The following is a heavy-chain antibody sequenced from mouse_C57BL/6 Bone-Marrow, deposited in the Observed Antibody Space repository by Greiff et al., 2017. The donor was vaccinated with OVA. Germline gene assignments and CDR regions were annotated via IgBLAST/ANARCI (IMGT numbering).Heavy chain of an antibody. Sequence: VQLQQSGPALVKPGASVKISCKASGYSFPDYNLNWVKQSTGTSLEWIGVNNPNYGTTSYNQKFKGKATLTVDQSSSTAYMQLNSLTSEDAAVYYCARYLLGGSDYWGQGTTRTVSS. D-gene: IGHD5-1*01. J-gene: IGHJ2*01. CDR2: NNPNYGTT. CDR3: ARYLLGGSDY. CDR1: GYSFPDYN. V-gene: IGHV1-39*01.